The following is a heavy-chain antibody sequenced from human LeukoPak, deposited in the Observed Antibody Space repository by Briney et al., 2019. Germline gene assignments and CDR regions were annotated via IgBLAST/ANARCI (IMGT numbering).Heavy chain of an antibody. CDR1: GYTFTSYG. CDR2: ISANNGNT. D-gene: IGHD6-13*01. CDR3: ARIRGAAASDY. Sequence: ASVKVSCKASGYTFTSYGISWVRQAPGQGLEWMGWISANNGNTNYTQKLQGRVTMTTDTPTSTTYMELRSLRSDDTAVYYCARIRGAAASDYWGQGTLVTVSS. J-gene: IGHJ4*02. V-gene: IGHV1-18*01.